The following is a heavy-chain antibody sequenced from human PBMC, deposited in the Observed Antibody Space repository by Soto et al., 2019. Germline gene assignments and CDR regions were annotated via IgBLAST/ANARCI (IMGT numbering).Heavy chain of an antibody. J-gene: IGHJ6*03. CDR1: GGTFSSYT. CDR3: ARGYCSGGSCYNYYYYYMDV. Sequence: SVKVSCKASGGTFSSYTISWVRQAPGQGLEWMGRIIPILGIANYAQKFQGRVTITADKSTSTAYMELSSLRSEDTAVYYCARGYCSGGSCYNYYYYYMDVWGQGTTVTVSS. D-gene: IGHD2-15*01. CDR2: IIPILGIA. V-gene: IGHV1-69*02.